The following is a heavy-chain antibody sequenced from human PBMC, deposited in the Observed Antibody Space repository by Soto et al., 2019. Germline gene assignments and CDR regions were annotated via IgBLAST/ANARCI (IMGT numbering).Heavy chain of an antibody. CDR3: AKGQGWSYYYDS. Sequence: EVQLLESGGGLVQPGGSLRLSCAASGFTFSSYAMSWVRLAPGKGLEWFSSIGGSGGTYYAESVKGRFTISRDNSKNMLYLHLNSLRAEDTAMYYCAKGQGWSYYYDSWGQGTLVTVSS. J-gene: IGHJ4*02. CDR1: GFTFSSYA. D-gene: IGHD2-15*01. CDR2: IGGSGGT. V-gene: IGHV3-23*01.